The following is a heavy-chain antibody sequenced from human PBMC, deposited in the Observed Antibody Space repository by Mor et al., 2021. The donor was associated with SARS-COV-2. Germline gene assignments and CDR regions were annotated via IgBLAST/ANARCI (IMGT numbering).Heavy chain of an antibody. J-gene: IGHJ4*02. CDR3: ASPSVDTGY. CDR2: ISYDGSNK. V-gene: IGHV3-30*01. Sequence: WVRQAPGKGLEWVAVISYDGSNKYYADSVKGRFTISRDNSKNTLYLQMNSLRAEDTAVYYCASPSVDTGYWGQGT. D-gene: IGHD5-18*01.